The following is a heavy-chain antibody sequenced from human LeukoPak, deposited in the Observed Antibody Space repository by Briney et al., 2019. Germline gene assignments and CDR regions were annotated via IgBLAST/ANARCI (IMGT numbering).Heavy chain of an antibody. Sequence: TLSLTCTVSGGSISSGGYYWSWIRQHPGKGLEWIGYIYYSGSTYYNPSLKSRVTISVDTSKNQFSLKLSSVSAADTAVYYCARVGAAAGFDYWGQGALVTVSS. CDR3: ARVGAAAGFDY. CDR2: IYYSGST. V-gene: IGHV4-31*03. D-gene: IGHD6-13*01. CDR1: GGSISSGGYY. J-gene: IGHJ4*02.